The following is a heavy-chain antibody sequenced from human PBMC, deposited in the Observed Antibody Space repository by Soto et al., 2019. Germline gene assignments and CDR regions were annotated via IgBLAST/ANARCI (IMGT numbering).Heavy chain of an antibody. J-gene: IGHJ5*02. CDR3: ARTPYAYYDILPATGDNWFDP. V-gene: IGHV1-69*02. D-gene: IGHD3-9*01. CDR1: GGTFSSYT. Sequence: QVQLVQSGAEVKKPGSSVKVSCKASGGTFSSYTISGVRQAPGQGLEWMGRIIPILGIANYAQKFQGRVTITADKSTSTAYMELSSLRSEDTAVYYCARTPYAYYDILPATGDNWFDPWGQGTLVTVSS. CDR2: IIPILGIA.